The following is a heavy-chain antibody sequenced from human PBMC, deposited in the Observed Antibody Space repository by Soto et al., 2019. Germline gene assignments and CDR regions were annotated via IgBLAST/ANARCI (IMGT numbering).Heavy chain of an antibody. CDR2: ISGSGGST. J-gene: IGHJ4*02. CDR1: TFSSYA. Sequence: TFSSYAMSWVRQAPGNGLECVSAISGSGGSTYYADSVKGRFTISRDISKNTLYLQMNSLRCEYTAVYYCAKDSGYDLTCFDYWGQGTLVTVSS. CDR3: AKDSGYDLTCFDY. V-gene: IGHV3-23*01. D-gene: IGHD5-12*01.